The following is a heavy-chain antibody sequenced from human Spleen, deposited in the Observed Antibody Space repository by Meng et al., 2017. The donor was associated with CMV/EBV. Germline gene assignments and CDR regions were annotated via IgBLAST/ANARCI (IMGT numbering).Heavy chain of an antibody. CDR3: ARGGPEMATTYYFDY. CDR2: ISSSSSTI. Sequence: GGSLRLSCAASGFTFSSYSMNWVRQAPGKGLEWVSYISSSSSTIYYADSVKGRFTISRDNAKNSLYLQMNSLRAEDTAVYYCARGGPEMATTYYFDYWGQGTLVTVSS. J-gene: IGHJ4*02. CDR1: GFTFSSYS. V-gene: IGHV3-48*04. D-gene: IGHD5-24*01.